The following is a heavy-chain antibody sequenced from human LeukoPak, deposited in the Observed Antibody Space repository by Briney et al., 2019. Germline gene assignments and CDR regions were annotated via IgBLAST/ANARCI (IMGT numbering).Heavy chain of an antibody. V-gene: IGHV4-34*01. Sequence: PSETLSLTCAVYGGSFSGYYWSWIRQPPAKGLEWIGEINHSGSTNYNPSLKSRVTISVDTSKNQFSLKLSSVTAADTAVYYCARGAGYSSSWYSTGSRFDPWGQGTLVTVSS. D-gene: IGHD6-13*01. CDR3: ARGAGYSSSWYSTGSRFDP. CDR2: INHSGST. CDR1: GGSFSGYY. J-gene: IGHJ5*02.